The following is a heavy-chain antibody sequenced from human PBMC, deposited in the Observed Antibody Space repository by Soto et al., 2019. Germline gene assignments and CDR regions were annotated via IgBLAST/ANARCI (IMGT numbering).Heavy chain of an antibody. D-gene: IGHD2-8*01. J-gene: IGHJ4*02. CDR2: ARNKANSYTT. V-gene: IGHV3-72*01. Sequence: PGGSLRLSCAASGFTFSDHYMDWVRQAPGKGLEWVGRARNKANSYTTEYAASVKGRFTISRDDSKNSLYLQMNSLKTEDTAMYFCARASSNYYFDYWGQGTLVTVSS. CDR1: GFTFSDHY. CDR3: ARASSNYYFDY.